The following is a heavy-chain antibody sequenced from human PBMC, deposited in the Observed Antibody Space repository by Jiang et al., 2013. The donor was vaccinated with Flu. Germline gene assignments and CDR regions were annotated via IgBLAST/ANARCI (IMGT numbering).Heavy chain of an antibody. CDR2: TSSSGGTV. J-gene: IGHJ4*02. Sequence: VQLLESGGGLVQPGGSLRLSCAASGFTFSSYEMNWVRQAPGKGLEWVSYTSSSGGTVYYADSVKGRFTISRDNAKNSLYLQMNSLRAEDTAVYYCAREGSAWPNSIDYWGQGTLVTVSS. D-gene: IGHD6-19*01. V-gene: IGHV3-48*03. CDR3: AREGSAWPNSIDY. CDR1: GFTFSSYE.